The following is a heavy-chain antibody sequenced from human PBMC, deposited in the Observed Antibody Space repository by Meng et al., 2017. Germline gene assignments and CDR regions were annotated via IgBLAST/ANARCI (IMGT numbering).Heavy chain of an antibody. CDR3: ETRGNPYLHC. CDR2: INTYTGKT. V-gene: IGHV1-18*01. CDR1: AYTLSSAG. Sequence: QGARVQSGGGVKKPGASVKVSCDASAYTLSSAGFGCVRQAHGQGIEWLVWINTYTGKTDYAHKFQDRVTLTTDTFTNTAYMELRSLRSDDTAVYYCETRGNPYLHCWGQGTLVTVSS. J-gene: IGHJ4*02.